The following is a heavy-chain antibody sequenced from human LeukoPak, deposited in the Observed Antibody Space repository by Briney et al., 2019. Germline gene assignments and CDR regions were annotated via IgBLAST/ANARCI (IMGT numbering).Heavy chain of an antibody. CDR1: GYSISSGYY. J-gene: IGHJ3*02. V-gene: IGHV4-38-2*02. D-gene: IGHD3-3*01. Sequence: PSQTLSLTCTVSGYSISSGYYWGWIRQPPGKGLEWIGSIYHSGSSYYNPSLKSRVTISVDTSKNQFSLKLSSVTAADTAVNYCARDRSGLDAFDIWGQGTMVTVSS. CDR3: ARDRSGLDAFDI. CDR2: IYHSGSS.